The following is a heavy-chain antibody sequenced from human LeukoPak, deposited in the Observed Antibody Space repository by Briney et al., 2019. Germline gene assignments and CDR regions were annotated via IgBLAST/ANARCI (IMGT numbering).Heavy chain of an antibody. CDR2: IYHSGST. CDR1: IGSISISNW. Sequence: SVTLSLTCTVSIGSISISNWWSWVRQPPGKGLGWIGEIYHSGSTNYNPSLRRRVTIPVDKSKNQFSLKLSFVTAADTAEDYCAKGSITMVRGVITPKFDYWGQGTLVTVSS. V-gene: IGHV4-4*02. J-gene: IGHJ4*02. CDR3: AKGSITMVRGVITPKFDY. D-gene: IGHD3-10*01.